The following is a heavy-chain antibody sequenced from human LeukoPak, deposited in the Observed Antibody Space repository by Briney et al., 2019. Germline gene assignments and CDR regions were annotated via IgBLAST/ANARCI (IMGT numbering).Heavy chain of an antibody. J-gene: IGHJ4*02. V-gene: IGHV3-74*01. CDR1: GFTFIAYG. CDR2: INNDGSST. Sequence: GGSLRLSCAASGFTFIAYGMQRVRQAPGKGLVWVSRINNDGSSTSYADSVKGRFTISRDNAKNTLYLQVNSLRAEDTGVYYCARELPREVTLDYWGQGTLVTVSS. D-gene: IGHD2-21*02. CDR3: ARELPREVTLDY.